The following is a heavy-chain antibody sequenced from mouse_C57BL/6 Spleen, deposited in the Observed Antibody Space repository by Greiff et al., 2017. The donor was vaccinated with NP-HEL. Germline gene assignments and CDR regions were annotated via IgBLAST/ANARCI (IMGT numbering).Heavy chain of an antibody. V-gene: IGHV6-3*01. D-gene: IGHD4-1*01. Sequence: EVHLVESGGGLVQPGGSMKLSCVASGFTFSNYWMNWVRQSPEKGLEWVAQIRLKSDNYATHYAESVKGRFTISRDDSKSSVYLQMNNLRAEDTGIYYCNNVIWDEAWFAYWGQGTLVTVSA. CDR2: IRLKSDNYAT. J-gene: IGHJ3*01. CDR1: GFTFSNYW. CDR3: NNVIWDEAWFAY.